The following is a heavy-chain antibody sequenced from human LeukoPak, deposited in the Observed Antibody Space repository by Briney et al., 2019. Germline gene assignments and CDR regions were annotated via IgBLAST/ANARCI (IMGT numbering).Heavy chain of an antibody. CDR1: GFTFSSYE. CDR2: IGVGGNNI. Sequence: GGSLRLSCAASGFTFSSYEFNWVRQAPGKGLEWVSYIGVGGNNIYYAESVRGRFTTSRDNAKNSLYLQQNSLRAEDTAVYYCARETAHCGGDCFDYWGQGTLVTVSS. D-gene: IGHD2-21*01. J-gene: IGHJ4*02. V-gene: IGHV3-48*03. CDR3: ARETAHCGGDCFDY.